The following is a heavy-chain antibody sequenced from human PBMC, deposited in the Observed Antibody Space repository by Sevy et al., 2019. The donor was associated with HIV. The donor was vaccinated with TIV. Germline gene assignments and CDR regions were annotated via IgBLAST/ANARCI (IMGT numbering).Heavy chain of an antibody. CDR3: ARGPDILTGYYYDKYYDYYMDV. J-gene: IGHJ6*03. CDR2: ISAYNGNT. Sequence: APVKVSCKASGYTFTSYGISWVRQAPGQGLEWMGWISAYNGNTNYAQKLQGRVTMTTDTSTSTAYMELRSLRSDDTAVYYCARGPDILTGYYYDKYYDYYMDVWGKGTTVTVSS. D-gene: IGHD3-9*01. V-gene: IGHV1-18*04. CDR1: GYTFTSYG.